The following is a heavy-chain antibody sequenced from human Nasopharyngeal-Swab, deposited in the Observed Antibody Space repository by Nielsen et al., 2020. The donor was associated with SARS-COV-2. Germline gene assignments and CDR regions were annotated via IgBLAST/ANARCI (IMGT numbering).Heavy chain of an antibody. Sequence: GGSLRRSCAASGFTFSNYAMHWVRQAPGKGLEYVSAISSNGVSTYYADSVKGRFTISRDNSKNTLFLQMGSLRAEDMAVYYCARENYGDYVFDYWGQGSLVTVSS. D-gene: IGHD4-17*01. CDR1: GFTFSNYA. J-gene: IGHJ4*02. V-gene: IGHV3-64*02. CDR2: ISSNGVST. CDR3: ARENYGDYVFDY.